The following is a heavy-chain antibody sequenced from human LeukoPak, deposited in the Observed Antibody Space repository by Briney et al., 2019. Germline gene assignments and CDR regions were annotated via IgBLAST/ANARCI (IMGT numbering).Heavy chain of an antibody. Sequence: PSETLSLTCTVSGDSIIVNYWSWIRQPPGKTLEWIGYIYNTVDTTYNPSLESRLTMSLDMSNKQFSLRLTSVTAADTAVYYCARRRYYDSTGYNPTFHFDYRGQGILVTVSS. CDR1: GDSIIVNY. CDR3: ARRRYYDSTGYNPTFHFDY. D-gene: IGHD3-22*01. J-gene: IGHJ4*02. V-gene: IGHV4-59*01. CDR2: IYNTVDT.